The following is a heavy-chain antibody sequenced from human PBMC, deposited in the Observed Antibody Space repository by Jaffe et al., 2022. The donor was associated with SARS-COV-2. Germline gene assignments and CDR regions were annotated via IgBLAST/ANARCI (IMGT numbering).Heavy chain of an antibody. CDR3: ARGPGIVGATTYYYYYMDV. Sequence: QVQLVQSGAEVKKPGSSVKVSCKASGGTFSSYAISWVRQAPGQGLEWMGGIIPIFGTANYAQKFQGRVTITADESTSTAYMELSSLRSEDTAVYYCARGPGIVGATTYYYYYMDVWGKGTTVTVSS. J-gene: IGHJ6*03. V-gene: IGHV1-69*01. CDR1: GGTFSSYA. D-gene: IGHD1-26*01. CDR2: IIPIFGTA.